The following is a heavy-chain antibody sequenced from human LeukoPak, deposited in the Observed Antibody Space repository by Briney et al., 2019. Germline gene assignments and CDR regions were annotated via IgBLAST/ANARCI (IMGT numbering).Heavy chain of an antibody. V-gene: IGHV4-31*02. Sequence: PSETLSLTCIVSGFSISSSDYYWSWIRQHPTKGLEWIGYISYSGSTYYNPSLKSRVTISVDTSKNHFSLRLSSVTAADTAVYYCARNFDSYNALDIWGQGTMVTVSS. D-gene: IGHD3-22*01. CDR1: GFSISSSDYY. J-gene: IGHJ3*02. CDR3: ARNFDSYNALDI. CDR2: ISYSGST.